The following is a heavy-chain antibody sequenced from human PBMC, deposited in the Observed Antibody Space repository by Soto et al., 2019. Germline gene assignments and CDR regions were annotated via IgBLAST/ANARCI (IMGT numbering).Heavy chain of an antibody. Sequence: EVQLVESGGGLAQPGGSVRLSCAASGFTFSSYEMNWFRQTPGKTLEWVSYISGAGDSSYYADSVKGRFTISRDNAKNSLYLQMNSLRVGDTAVYYCARVHCSTTTCHVQAFDSWGQGTLVTVSS. V-gene: IGHV3-48*03. CDR2: ISGAGDSS. J-gene: IGHJ4*02. CDR3: ARVHCSTTTCHVQAFDS. CDR1: GFTFSSYE. D-gene: IGHD2-2*01.